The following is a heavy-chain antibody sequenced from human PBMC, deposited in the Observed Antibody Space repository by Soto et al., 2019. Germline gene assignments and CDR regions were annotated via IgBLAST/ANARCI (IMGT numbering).Heavy chain of an antibody. Sequence: SETLSLTCAVSGGSISSSNWLSWVRQPPGKGLEWIGEIYHSGSTNYNPSLKSRVTISVDKSKNQFSLKLSSVTAADTAVYYCARDTMVRGVIITDYYGMDVWGQGTTVTVSS. D-gene: IGHD3-10*01. V-gene: IGHV4-4*02. CDR1: GGSISSSNW. CDR3: ARDTMVRGVIITDYYGMDV. CDR2: IYHSGST. J-gene: IGHJ6*02.